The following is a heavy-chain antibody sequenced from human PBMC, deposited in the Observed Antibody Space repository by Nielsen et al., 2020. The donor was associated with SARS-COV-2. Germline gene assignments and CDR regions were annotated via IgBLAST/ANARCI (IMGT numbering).Heavy chain of an antibody. J-gene: IGHJ4*02. CDR1: GFTFSSYS. V-gene: IGHV3-23*01. Sequence: GESLKISCAASGFTFSSYSMNWVRQAPGKGLEWVSSVSGSGDETYYIDSVRGRFTIARDDSKNTLYLQMNSLRAEDTARYYCARGFTGVVILPFEYWGQGTLVTVSS. CDR3: ARGFTGVVILPFEY. CDR2: VSGSGDET. D-gene: IGHD3-3*01.